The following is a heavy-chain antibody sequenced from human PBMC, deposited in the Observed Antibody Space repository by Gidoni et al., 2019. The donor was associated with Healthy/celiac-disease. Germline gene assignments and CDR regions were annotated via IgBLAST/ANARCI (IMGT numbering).Heavy chain of an antibody. CDR3: ARVVARASTVTTIYNYYGIDV. CDR1: GGSFSGYY. D-gene: IGHD4-4*01. Sequence: QVQLQQWGAGLLKPSETLSLPCAVYGGSFSGYYWSWIRQPPGKGLEWSGEINHSGSTNYNPSLKSRVTISVDTSKNQFSLKLSSVTAADTAVYYCARVVARASTVTTIYNYYGIDVWGQGTTVTVSS. CDR2: INHSGST. V-gene: IGHV4-34*01. J-gene: IGHJ6*02.